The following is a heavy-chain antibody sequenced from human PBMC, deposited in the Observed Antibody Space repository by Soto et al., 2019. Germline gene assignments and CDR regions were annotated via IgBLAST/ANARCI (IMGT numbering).Heavy chain of an antibody. Sequence: ASVKVSCKASGYTFTSYGISWVRQAPGQGLEWMGWISAYNGNTNYAQKLQGRVTMTTDTSTSTAYMELRSLRSDDTAVYYCARGRYCSSTSCYARGYYYYYYLAVWGKGTTVTVSS. CDR3: ARGRYCSSTSCYARGYYYYYYLAV. CDR2: ISAYNGNT. CDR1: GYTFTSYG. V-gene: IGHV1-18*01. D-gene: IGHD2-2*01. J-gene: IGHJ6*03.